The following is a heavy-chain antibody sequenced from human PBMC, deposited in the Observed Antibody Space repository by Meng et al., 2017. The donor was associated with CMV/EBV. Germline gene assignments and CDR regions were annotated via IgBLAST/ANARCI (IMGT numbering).Heavy chain of an antibody. CDR1: GFTFSSYA. Sequence: GESLKISWAASGFTFSSYAMHGVRQAPGKGLEYVSAISSNGGSTYYADSVKGRFTISGDNSKNTLYLQMGSLRAEDMAVYYCASGLYSSPAYYYYGMDVWGQGTTVTVSS. D-gene: IGHD6-13*01. V-gene: IGHV3-64*02. CDR3: ASGLYSSPAYYYYGMDV. CDR2: ISSNGGST. J-gene: IGHJ6*02.